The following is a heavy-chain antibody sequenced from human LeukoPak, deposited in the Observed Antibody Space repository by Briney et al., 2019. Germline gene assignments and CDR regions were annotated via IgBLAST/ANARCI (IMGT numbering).Heavy chain of an antibody. CDR2: IDSGGST. V-gene: IGHV3-53*01. CDR1: GFTVSSDY. J-gene: IGHJ4*02. D-gene: IGHD3-9*01. CDR3: ARFDYPYYFDY. Sequence: GGSLRLSCAASGFTVSSDYMSWVRQAPGKGLEWVSLIDSGGSTYYADSVKGRFTLSRDNSMNTLYLQMNSPRAEDTAIYYCARFDYPYYFDYWGQGTLVTVSS.